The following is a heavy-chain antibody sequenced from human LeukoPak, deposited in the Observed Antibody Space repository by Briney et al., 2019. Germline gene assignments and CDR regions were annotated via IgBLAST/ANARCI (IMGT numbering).Heavy chain of an antibody. D-gene: IGHD5-18*01. CDR2: IYFSGGT. J-gene: IGHJ4*02. CDR3: ARRKFAAMVPQSDY. CDR1: GDSISSSNCY. V-gene: IGHV4-39*07. Sequence: SETLSLTCTVSGDSISSSNCYWGWIRQPPGRGLEWIGSIYFSGGTYYNASLKSRVTISVDTSKNQFSLKLSSVTAADTAVYYCARRKFAAMVPQSDYWGQGTLVTVSS.